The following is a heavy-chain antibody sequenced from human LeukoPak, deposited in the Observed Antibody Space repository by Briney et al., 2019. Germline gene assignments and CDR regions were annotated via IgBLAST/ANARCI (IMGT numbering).Heavy chain of an antibody. J-gene: IGHJ4*02. D-gene: IGHD5-18*01. Sequence: QSGGSLRLSCAASGFTFSSYAMSWVRQAPGKGLEWVSAISGSGGSTYYADSVKGRFTISRDNSKNTLYLQMNSLRAEDTAVYYCSPRYDWIPGGYSYGLDYWGQGTLVTVSS. CDR3: SPRYDWIPGGYSYGLDY. V-gene: IGHV3-23*01. CDR1: GFTFSSYA. CDR2: ISGSGGST.